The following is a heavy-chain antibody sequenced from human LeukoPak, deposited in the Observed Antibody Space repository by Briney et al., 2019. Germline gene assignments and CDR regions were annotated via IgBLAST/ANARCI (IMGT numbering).Heavy chain of an antibody. CDR2: IVVGRGNT. J-gene: IGHJ4*02. CDR3: AASPDYYDSSGYSYYFDY. V-gene: IGHV1-58*01. D-gene: IGHD3-22*01. Sequence: SVKVSCKASGFTFTSSAVQWVRQARGQRLEWIGWIVVGRGNTNYAQKFQERVTITRDMSTSTAYMELSSLRSEDTAVYYCAASPDYYDSSGYSYYFDYWGQGTLVTVSS. CDR1: GFTFTSSA.